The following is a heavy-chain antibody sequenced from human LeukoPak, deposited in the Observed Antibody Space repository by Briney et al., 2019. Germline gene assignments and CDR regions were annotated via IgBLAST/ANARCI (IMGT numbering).Heavy chain of an antibody. CDR2: IYSSGNT. CDR1: GGSISNYY. J-gene: IGHJ5*02. Sequence: SETLSLTCTVSGGSISNYYWSWIRQPPGKGLEWIGYIYSSGNTDYNPSLKNRVTISLDTSKTQFSLKLGSVTAADPAVYYCARRPTGSYPRYNWFDPWGQGILVTVSS. D-gene: IGHD1-26*01. CDR3: ARRPTGSYPRYNWFDP. V-gene: IGHV4-4*09.